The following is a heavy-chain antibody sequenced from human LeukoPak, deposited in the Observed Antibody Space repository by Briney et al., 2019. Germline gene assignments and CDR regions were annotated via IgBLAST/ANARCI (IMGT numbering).Heavy chain of an antibody. D-gene: IGHD1-26*01. CDR1: GFAFGSHW. J-gene: IGHJ4*02. V-gene: IGHV3-74*01. CDR3: TRDGSGSRIPFDY. Sequence: PGGSLRLSSAASGFAFGSHWMHWVRQAPGKGLVWVARIESDASNTRYADSVKGRFTISRDNANKTLYLQMNSLRAEDTAVYYCTRDGSGSRIPFDYWGQGTLVTVSS. CDR2: IESDASNT.